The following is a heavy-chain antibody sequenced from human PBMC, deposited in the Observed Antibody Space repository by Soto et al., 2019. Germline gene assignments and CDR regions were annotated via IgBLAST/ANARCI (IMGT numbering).Heavy chain of an antibody. CDR2: FDPEDGET. V-gene: IGHV1-24*01. CDR3: AVMAPSIVVVPAAPYGMDV. CDR1: GYTLTELS. D-gene: IGHD2-2*01. Sequence: ASVKVSCKVSGYTLTELSMHWVRQAPGKGLEWMGGFDPEDGETIYAQKFQGRVTMTEDTSTDTAYMELSSLRSEDTAVYYCAVMAPSIVVVPAAPYGMDVWGQGTTVTVSS. J-gene: IGHJ6*02.